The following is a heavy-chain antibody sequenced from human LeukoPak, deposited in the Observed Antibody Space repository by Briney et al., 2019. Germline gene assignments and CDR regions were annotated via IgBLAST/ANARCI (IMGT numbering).Heavy chain of an antibody. CDR2: ISAYNGNT. Sequence: ASVKVSCKASGYTFTSYGISCVRQAPEQGLEWMGWISAYNGNTNYTQKLQGRVTMTTATSTSTAYMGWGSLRSDDTAVYCCARGSTIFGVVITPTPFDSWGQGTLVTVSS. CDR1: GYTFTSYG. CDR3: ARGSTIFGVVITPTPFDS. D-gene: IGHD3-3*01. V-gene: IGHV1-18*01. J-gene: IGHJ4*02.